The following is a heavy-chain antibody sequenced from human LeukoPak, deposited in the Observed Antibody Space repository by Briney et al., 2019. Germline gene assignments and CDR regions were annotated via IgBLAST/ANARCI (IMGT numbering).Heavy chain of an antibody. CDR1: GYTFTGYY. V-gene: IGHV1-2*02. J-gene: IGHJ3*02. D-gene: IGHD3-22*01. CDR2: INPNSGGT. CDR3: ARPYYYDSSDAFDI. Sequence: ASVKVSCKASGYTFTGYYMHWVRQAPGQGLEWMGWINPNSGGTNYAQKFQGRVTMTRDTSISTVYMELSRLRSDDTAVYYCARPYYYDSSDAFDIWGQGTMVTVSS.